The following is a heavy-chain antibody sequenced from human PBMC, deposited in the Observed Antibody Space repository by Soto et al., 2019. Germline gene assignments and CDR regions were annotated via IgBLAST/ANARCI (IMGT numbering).Heavy chain of an antibody. D-gene: IGHD1-26*01. CDR3: TRVGGSVSGMDV. J-gene: IGHJ6*02. Sequence: GGSLRLSCAASGFTFSIYWTHWVRQAPGKGPVWVSRIDNAGSSARYADSVKGRFTISRDNAKNTVYLQMNSLRAEDTAVYYCTRVGGSVSGMDVWGQGTTVTVSS. V-gene: IGHV3-74*01. CDR2: IDNAGSSA. CDR1: GFTFSIYW.